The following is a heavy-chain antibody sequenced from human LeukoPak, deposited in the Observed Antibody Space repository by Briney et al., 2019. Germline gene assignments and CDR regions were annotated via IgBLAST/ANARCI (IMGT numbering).Heavy chain of an antibody. D-gene: IGHD2-15*01. CDR1: GGSLSRFY. V-gene: IGHV4-59*01. CDR2: IFYTGST. J-gene: IGHJ4*02. Sequence: KASGTPSLTRTLSGGSLSRFYWSWGRAPPREGLGWTGYIFYTGSTNYNPSLKSRVSISVDTSKSQFSLKLSSVTAADTAVYYCASGYGNSPVGYWGQGTLVTVSS. CDR3: ASGYGNSPVGY.